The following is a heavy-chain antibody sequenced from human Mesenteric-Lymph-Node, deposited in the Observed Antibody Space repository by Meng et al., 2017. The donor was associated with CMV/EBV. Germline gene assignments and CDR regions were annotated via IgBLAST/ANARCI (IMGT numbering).Heavy chain of an antibody. CDR2: LNWNGGNT. CDR3: AREEGGTGAEAFDI. D-gene: IGHD7-27*01. CDR1: GFTFDDYG. V-gene: IGHV3-20*04. Sequence: GGSLRLSCVASGFTFDDYGMSWVRQRPGKRLEWVAGLNWNGGNTNVADSVKGRFTISRDNAKNSLYLQMNSLRVEDTAVYYCAREEGGTGAEAFDIWGQGTMVTVSS. J-gene: IGHJ3*02.